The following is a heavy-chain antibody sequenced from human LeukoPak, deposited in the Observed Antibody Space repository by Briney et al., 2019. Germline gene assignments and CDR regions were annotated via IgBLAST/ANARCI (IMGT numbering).Heavy chain of an antibody. CDR2: ISGSGGST. CDR1: GFTFSDYY. CDR3: ARALVAAARNFDY. D-gene: IGHD6-13*01. J-gene: IGHJ4*02. V-gene: IGHV3-23*01. Sequence: GGSLRLSCAVSGFTFSDYYMSWVRQAPGKGLEWVSAISGSGGSTYYADSVKGRFTISRDNSKNSLYLQMNSLRAEDTAVYYCARALVAAARNFDYWGQGTLVTVSS.